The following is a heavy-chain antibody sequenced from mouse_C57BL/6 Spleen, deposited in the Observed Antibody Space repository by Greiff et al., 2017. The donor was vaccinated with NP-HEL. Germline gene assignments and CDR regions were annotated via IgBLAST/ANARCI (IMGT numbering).Heavy chain of an antibody. V-gene: IGHV5-17*01. J-gene: IGHJ3*01. Sequence: EVQVVESGGGLVKPGGSLKLSCAASGFTFSDYGMHWVRQAPEKGLEWVAYISSGSSTIYYADTVKGRFTISRDNAKNTLFLQMTSLRSEDTAMYYCARPANWDETWFAYWGQGTLVTVSA. CDR3: ARPANWDETWFAY. D-gene: IGHD4-1*01. CDR1: GFTFSDYG. CDR2: ISSGSSTI.